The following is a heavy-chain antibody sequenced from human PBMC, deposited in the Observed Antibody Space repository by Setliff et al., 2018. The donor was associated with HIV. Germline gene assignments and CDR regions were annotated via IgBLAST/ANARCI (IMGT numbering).Heavy chain of an antibody. CDR1: GYNFDFHY. CDR3: ASHAKTVDTGLFDY. D-gene: IGHD3-9*01. J-gene: IGHJ4*02. Sequence: ASVQVSCKSSGYNFDFHYVHWVRQAPGQGFEWLGDINPTAGSTTLEQKFQGRLTLTRDASTETVYMELTSLRSGDTAVYYCASHAKTVDTGLFDYWGQGTQVTVS. V-gene: IGHV1-46*02. CDR2: INPTAGST.